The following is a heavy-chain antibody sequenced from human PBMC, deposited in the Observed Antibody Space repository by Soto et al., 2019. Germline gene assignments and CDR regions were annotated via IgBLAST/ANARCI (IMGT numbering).Heavy chain of an antibody. J-gene: IGHJ4*02. D-gene: IGHD3-22*01. V-gene: IGHV3-30*18. Sequence: QVQLVESGGGVVQPGRSLRLSCAASGFSFSSHGMHWVRQAPGKGLEWVAVISYDGSSKYYADSVKGRFTISRDNSKNARFLESNTVRAEDLAVNYRAEEDGCGYGCLCDYRGQGTLVTVSS. CDR1: GFSFSSHG. CDR2: ISYDGSSK. CDR3: AEEDGCGYGCLCDY.